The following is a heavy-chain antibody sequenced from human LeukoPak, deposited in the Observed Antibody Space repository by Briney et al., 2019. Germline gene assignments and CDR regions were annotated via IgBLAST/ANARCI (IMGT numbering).Heavy chain of an antibody. CDR1: GFTFSSYG. CDR2: IYAGGST. D-gene: IGHD2-21*02. Sequence: QPGGSLRLSCAASGFTFSSYGMHWVRQAPGKGLEWVSVIYAGGSTNYADSVKGRFTISRDNSENTVYLQMNSLRAEDTAVYFCAREVTTIWYGLDVWGQGTTVIVSS. J-gene: IGHJ6*02. V-gene: IGHV3-53*01. CDR3: AREVTTIWYGLDV.